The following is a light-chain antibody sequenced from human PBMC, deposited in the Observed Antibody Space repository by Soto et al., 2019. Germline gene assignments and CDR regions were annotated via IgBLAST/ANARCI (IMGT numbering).Light chain of an antibody. CDR1: NSNIGAGHA. J-gene: IGLJ2*01. V-gene: IGLV1-40*01. CDR3: QSYDNDLSVV. Sequence: QSVLTQPPSVSGAPGQRVTISCTGSNSNIGAGHAAQWYQQPPGTTPKLLIYDNNRRPSGVPVRFSGSRSGTSASLAITGLQAEDEADYYSQSYDNDLSVVFGGGTKLTVL. CDR2: DNN.